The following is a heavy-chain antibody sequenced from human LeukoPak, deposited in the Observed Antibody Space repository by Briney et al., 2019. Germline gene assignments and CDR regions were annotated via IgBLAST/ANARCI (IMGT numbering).Heavy chain of an antibody. CDR2: ISGTGSTI. CDR1: RFTFSSYK. J-gene: IGHJ4*02. CDR3: AREASYYFDY. V-gene: IGHV3-48*03. Sequence: GGSLILSCAASRFTFSSYKMHWVRQAPGKGLEWVSYISGTGSTIFYADSVKGRFTISRDNAKNPLYLLMNSLRAEDTAVYYCAREASYYFDYWGQGTLVTVSS. D-gene: IGHD6-6*01.